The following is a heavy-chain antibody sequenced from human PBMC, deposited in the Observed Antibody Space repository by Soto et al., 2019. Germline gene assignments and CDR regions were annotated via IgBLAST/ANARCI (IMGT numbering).Heavy chain of an antibody. J-gene: IGHJ4*02. CDR2: ITGLGGST. D-gene: IGHD2-21*02. V-gene: IGHV3-23*01. CDR3: AKGLLFYNYFDF. CDR1: GFTFSNHA. Sequence: PGGSLRLSCAASGFTFSNHAMTWVRQAPGKGLEWVSVITGLGGSTYFLDSVKGRFTISRDDSKKMVYLQMNSLRAEDTAVYYCAKGLLFYNYFDFWGQGTLVTVSS.